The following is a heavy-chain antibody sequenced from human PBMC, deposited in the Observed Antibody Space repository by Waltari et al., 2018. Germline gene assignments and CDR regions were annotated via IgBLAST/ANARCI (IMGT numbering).Heavy chain of an antibody. CDR1: GSIFTSYG. V-gene: IGHV1-18*01. J-gene: IGHJ5*02. D-gene: IGHD4-4*01. CDR3: ARGPSNYNWFDP. Sequence: QIQLVQSGAEVKKPGASVKVSCKVSGSIFTSYGVNWVRQAPGQGLEWMGWISTYNGHTNYARNLQGRVTMTRDTSTSTAYMELRSLKSDDTAVYYCARGPSNYNWFDPWGQGTLVTVSS. CDR2: ISTYNGHT.